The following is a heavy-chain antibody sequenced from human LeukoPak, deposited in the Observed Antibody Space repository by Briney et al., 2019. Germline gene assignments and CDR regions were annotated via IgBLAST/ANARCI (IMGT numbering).Heavy chain of an antibody. CDR3: AKGDVDIVATTLAD. CDR2: ISWNSGSI. D-gene: IGHD5-12*01. J-gene: IGHJ4*02. Sequence: GGSLRPSCAASGFTFDDYAMHWVRQAPGKGLEWVSGISWNSGSIGYADSVKGRFTISRDNAKNSLYLQMNSLRAEDTALYYCAKGDVDIVATTLADWGQGTLVTVSS. V-gene: IGHV3-9*01. CDR1: GFTFDDYA.